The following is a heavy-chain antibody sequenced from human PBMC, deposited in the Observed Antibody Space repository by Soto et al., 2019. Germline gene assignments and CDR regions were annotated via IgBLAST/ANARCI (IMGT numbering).Heavy chain of an antibody. CDR1: GDSITSTSY. J-gene: IGHJ4*02. CDR2: IYYSGGT. Sequence: SETLSLTCGVSGDSITSTSYWSWVRQPPGKGLEWIGYIYYSGGTNYNPSLKSRVTISLDTSKNQFSLKLSSVTAADTAVYYCARAPLLWGQGTLVTVSS. V-gene: IGHV4-4*02. CDR3: ARAPLL. D-gene: IGHD1-26*01.